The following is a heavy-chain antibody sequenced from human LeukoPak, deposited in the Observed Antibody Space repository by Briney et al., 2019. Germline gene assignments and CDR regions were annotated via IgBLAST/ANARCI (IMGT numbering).Heavy chain of an antibody. V-gene: IGHV3-21*01. CDR3: ASDLPAATS. CDR2: ISGSSDYI. D-gene: IGHD2-2*01. J-gene: IGHJ4*02. CDR1: GFTFSGYS. Sequence: GGSLRLSCAASGFTFSGYSMNWVRQAPGQGLEWVSSISGSSDYIFYADLAKGRFTISRDNAKNSVYLQMNSLRADDTGVYYCASDLPAATSWGQGTLVTVSS.